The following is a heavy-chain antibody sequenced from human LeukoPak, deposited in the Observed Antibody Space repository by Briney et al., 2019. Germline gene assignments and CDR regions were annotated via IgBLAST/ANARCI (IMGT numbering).Heavy chain of an antibody. D-gene: IGHD6-19*01. J-gene: IGHJ3*02. CDR3: ARGTAVAPHDAFDI. CDR2: IIPIFGTA. Sequence: ASVKVSCKASGGTFSSYAISWVRQAPGQGLEWMGGIIPIFGTANYAQKFQGRVTITTDESTSTAYMELSSLRSDDTAVHYCARGTAVAPHDAFDIWGQGTMVTVSS. CDR1: GGTFSSYA. V-gene: IGHV1-69*05.